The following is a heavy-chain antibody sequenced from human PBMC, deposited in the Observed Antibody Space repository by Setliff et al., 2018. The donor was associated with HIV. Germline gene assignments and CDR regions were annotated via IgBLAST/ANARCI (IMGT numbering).Heavy chain of an antibody. CDR1: GYTFIDYF. V-gene: IGHV1-2*02. J-gene: IGHJ4*02. CDR3: ARQRSNSLES. D-gene: IGHD2-8*01. CDR2: ISHNNGDT. Sequence: ASVKVSCKASGYTFIDYFMHWVRQAPGQGLEWMGWISHNNGDTNIPQRFRGRVTMTRDTSINTAYMELSGLSSDDTAVYYGARQRSNSLESWSQGTPVTVSS.